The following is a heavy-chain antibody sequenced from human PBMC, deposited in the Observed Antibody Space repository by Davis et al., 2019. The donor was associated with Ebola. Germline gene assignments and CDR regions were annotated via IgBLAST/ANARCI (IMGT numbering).Heavy chain of an antibody. CDR1: GFTFDDYA. Sequence: SLKISCAASGFTFDDYAMHWVRQAPGKGLEWVSGISWNSGSIGYADSVRGRFTISRDNAKNSLYLQMNSLRAEDTALYYCAKDLQYSSSYYYGMDVWGQGTTVTVSS. CDR2: ISWNSGSI. CDR3: AKDLQYSSSYYYGMDV. V-gene: IGHV3-9*01. J-gene: IGHJ6*02. D-gene: IGHD6-6*01.